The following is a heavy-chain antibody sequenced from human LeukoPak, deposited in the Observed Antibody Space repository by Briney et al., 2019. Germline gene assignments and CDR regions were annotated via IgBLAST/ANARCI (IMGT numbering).Heavy chain of an antibody. Sequence: ASVKVSCKASGYTFTSYDINWVRQATGQGLEWMGWMNPNSGNTGYAQKFQGRVTMTRNTSISTAYMELSSQRSEDTAVYYCARTPLYYDILTGYYGGAFDIWGQGTMVTVSS. CDR1: GYTFTSYD. CDR2: MNPNSGNT. CDR3: ARTPLYYDILTGYYGGAFDI. D-gene: IGHD3-9*01. V-gene: IGHV1-8*01. J-gene: IGHJ3*02.